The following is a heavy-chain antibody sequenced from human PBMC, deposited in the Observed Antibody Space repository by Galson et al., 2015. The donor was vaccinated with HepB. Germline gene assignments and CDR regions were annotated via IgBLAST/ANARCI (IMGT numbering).Heavy chain of an antibody. CDR3: ARDYSDAPVDFDY. D-gene: IGHD4-17*01. CDR2: ISPNTGDT. Sequence: SVKVSCKASGSTLINYGISWVRQAPGQGLEWMGWISPNTGDTKYAQRLQGRVTMTRDTSTSTAYMELRSLRPDDTAVYYCARDYSDAPVDFDYWGQGTLVTVSS. J-gene: IGHJ4*02. CDR1: GSTLINYG. V-gene: IGHV1-18*04.